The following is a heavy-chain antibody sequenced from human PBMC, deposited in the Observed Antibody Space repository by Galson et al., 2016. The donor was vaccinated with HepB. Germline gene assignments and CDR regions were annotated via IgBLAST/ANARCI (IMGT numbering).Heavy chain of an antibody. Sequence: SLRLSCAASGFTLSSYWMTWVRQAPGKGLEWVANIKQDGSAEYYVDSVKGRFTISRDNAKNSLYLQMNSLRAEDTAVYYCARVRGHYGMDVWGQGTTVTVSS. D-gene: IGHD3-16*01. CDR2: IKQDGSAE. V-gene: IGHV3-7*03. CDR3: ARVRGHYGMDV. J-gene: IGHJ6*02. CDR1: GFTLSSYW.